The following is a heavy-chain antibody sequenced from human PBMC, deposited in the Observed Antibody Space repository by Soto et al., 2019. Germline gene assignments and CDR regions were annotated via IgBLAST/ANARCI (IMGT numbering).Heavy chain of an antibody. CDR1: GFTFDDYA. V-gene: IGHV3-20*04. CDR3: ARCSSTSCYIMASFDY. D-gene: IGHD2-2*02. Sequence: EVQLVESGGGVVRPGGSLRLSCAASGFTFDDYAMSWVRQAPGTGLEWVAGINWNGRSTTYADSLKGRFTISRDNAKNSLHLQINSLRAEDTALYFCARCSSTSCYIMASFDYWGQGTLVTVSS. J-gene: IGHJ4*02. CDR2: INWNGRST.